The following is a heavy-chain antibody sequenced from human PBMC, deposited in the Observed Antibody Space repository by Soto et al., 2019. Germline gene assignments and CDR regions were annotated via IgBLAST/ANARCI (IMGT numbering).Heavy chain of an antibody. CDR2: IYHSGST. CDR3: ARQGQQLVLIYYYSGMDV. D-gene: IGHD6-13*01. CDR1: GGSISSGGYS. J-gene: IGHJ6*02. Sequence: SETLSLTCAVSGGSISSGGYSWSWIRQPPGKGLEWIGYIYHSGSTYYNPSLKSRVTISVDRSKNQFSLKLSSVTAADTAVYYCARQGQQLVLIYYYSGMDVWGQGTTVPVS. V-gene: IGHV4-30-2*01.